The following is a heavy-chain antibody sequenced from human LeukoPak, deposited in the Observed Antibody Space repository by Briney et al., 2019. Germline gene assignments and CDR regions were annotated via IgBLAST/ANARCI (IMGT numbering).Heavy chain of an antibody. CDR1: GFTFSSYA. J-gene: IGHJ2*01. CDR2: ISGTGSGT. V-gene: IGHV3-23*01. CDR3: AKDHSNWYFDL. Sequence: GGSLRLSCAASGFTFSSYAMSWVRQAPVKGMEWVSAISGTGSGTYYADSVKGRFTISRDNSKNALYLQMNSLRAEDTALYYCAKDHSNWYFDLWGRGTLLTVSS.